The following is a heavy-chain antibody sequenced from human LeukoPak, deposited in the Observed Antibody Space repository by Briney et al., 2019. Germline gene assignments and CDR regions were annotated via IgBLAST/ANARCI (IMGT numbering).Heavy chain of an antibody. CDR2: IYYSGNT. V-gene: IGHV4-39*01. J-gene: IGHJ4*02. D-gene: IGHD3-3*01. CDR3: ARLWSGLRPPDH. Sequence: SETLSLTCTVSGGSINSNNYYWGWIRQPPGKGLEWIGSIYYSGNTYYNPSLKSRVTISVDTSKSQFSLKLNSVTAADTAVFYCARLWSGLRPPDHWGQGTLVTVSS. CDR1: GGSINSNNYY.